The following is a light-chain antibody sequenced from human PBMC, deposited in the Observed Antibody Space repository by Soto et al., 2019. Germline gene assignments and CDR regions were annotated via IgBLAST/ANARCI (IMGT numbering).Light chain of an antibody. V-gene: IGLV2-14*01. J-gene: IGLJ1*01. Sequence: QSVLTQPASVSGSPGQSITISCTGTSSDVGGYNYVSWYQQHPGKAPKLMIYDVSSRPSGVSNRFSGSKSGNTASLTISGLQAEDEADYYCSSYTSSSTLFGTGTKVT. CDR1: SSDVGGYNY. CDR3: SSYTSSSTL. CDR2: DVS.